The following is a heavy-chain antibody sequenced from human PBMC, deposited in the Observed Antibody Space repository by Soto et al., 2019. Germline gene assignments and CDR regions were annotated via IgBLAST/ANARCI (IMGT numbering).Heavy chain of an antibody. Sequence: SETLSLACSVSGGSIGDYFWTWVRQPPGKGLEWIGYISSSGTIKYNSSLKSRVTISLDTSRNHFSLKLSSVTTADTAVYYCARHTTEFDYWGQGTLVTVSS. CDR1: GGSIGDYF. CDR3: ARHTTEFDY. J-gene: IGHJ4*02. D-gene: IGHD4-17*01. CDR2: ISSSGTI. V-gene: IGHV4-59*01.